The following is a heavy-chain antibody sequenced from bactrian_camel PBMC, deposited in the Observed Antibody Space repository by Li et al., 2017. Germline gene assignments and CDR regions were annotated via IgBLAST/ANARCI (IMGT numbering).Heavy chain of an antibody. CDR1: IQISQGC. CDR3: AINPDYGYCSGGAWAYTR. CDR2: IISDGAT. D-gene: IGHD5*01. V-gene: IGHV3S53*01. Sequence: VQLVESGGNSVQAGGSLKLSCEVISIQISQGCGMAWYRQAPGKEREIVSTIISDGATTYVDSAKGRFTISKDNVKNTVFLQMNNLKPEDTAMYVCAINPDYGYCSGGAWAYTRWGQGTQVTVS. J-gene: IGHJ4*01.